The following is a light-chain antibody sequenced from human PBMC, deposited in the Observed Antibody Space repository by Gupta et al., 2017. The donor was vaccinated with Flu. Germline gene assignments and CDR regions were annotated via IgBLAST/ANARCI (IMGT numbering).Light chain of an antibody. CDR2: DAS. CDR1: QSVSSY. Sequence: ELVLTQSPATLSLSPGERATLSCRASQSVSSYLAWYQQKPGQAPRLLIYDASNRATGIPARFSGSGSGTDFTLTISSLEPEDFAVYYCQQRSNRPPFTFGPGTKVDIK. CDR3: QQRSNRPPFT. V-gene: IGKV3-11*01. J-gene: IGKJ3*01.